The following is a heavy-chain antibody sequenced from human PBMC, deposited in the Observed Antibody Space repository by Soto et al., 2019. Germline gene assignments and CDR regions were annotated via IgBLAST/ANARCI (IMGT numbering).Heavy chain of an antibody. CDR3: ASDEAAGLTF. Sequence: GGSLRLSCVASGLTVSHNYMAWVRQAPEMGLEWVSILYTEGTTYYADSVKGRFTISRDSSKNTLFLQMDSLRAEDTAVYYCASDEAAGLTFWGQGTLVT. J-gene: IGHJ4*02. V-gene: IGHV3-53*01. CDR2: LYTEGTT. D-gene: IGHD3-16*01. CDR1: GLTVSHNY.